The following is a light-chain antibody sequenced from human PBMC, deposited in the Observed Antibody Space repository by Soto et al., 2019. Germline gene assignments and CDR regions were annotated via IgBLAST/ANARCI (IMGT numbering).Light chain of an antibody. CDR1: SSVVGSYNR. CDR2: EVS. Sequence: QSVLTQPPSVSGAPGQSVTISCTGTSSVVGSYNRVSWYQQPPGTAPKLMIYEVSNRPSGVPDRFSGSKSGNTASLTISGLQAEDEADYSCNSYTSSSTYVSGTGTKVTVL. V-gene: IGLV2-18*02. J-gene: IGLJ1*01. CDR3: NSYTSSSTYV.